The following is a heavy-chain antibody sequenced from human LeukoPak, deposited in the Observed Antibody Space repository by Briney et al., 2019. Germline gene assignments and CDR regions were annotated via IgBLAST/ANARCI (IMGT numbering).Heavy chain of an antibody. Sequence: SQTHSLTRAISAASISSNSAAWNWIRQSPSRGLEWLGRTYYRSKWYNDYAVSVKSRITINPDTSKNQFSLQLNSVTPEDTAVYYCARVDRGSGGVYGMDVWGQGTTVTVSS. V-gene: IGHV6-1*01. CDR1: AASISSNSAA. CDR3: ARVDRGSGGVYGMDV. CDR2: TYYRSKWYN. D-gene: IGHD3-3*01. J-gene: IGHJ6*02.